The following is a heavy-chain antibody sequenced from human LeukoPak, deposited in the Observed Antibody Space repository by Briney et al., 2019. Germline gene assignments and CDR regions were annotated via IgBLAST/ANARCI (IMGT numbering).Heavy chain of an antibody. CDR2: IYSSGST. CDR3: ARGGLPGYSSSWYGY. J-gene: IGHJ4*02. Sequence: PSETLSLTCNVSGGSIRGYYWSWIRQPPGKGLEWIGYIYSSGSTNYNPSLKSRVTMSVDTSKNQFSLKVSSVTAADTAVYYCARGGLPGYSSSWYGYWGQGTLVTVSS. CDR1: GGSIRGYY. V-gene: IGHV4-59*01. D-gene: IGHD6-13*01.